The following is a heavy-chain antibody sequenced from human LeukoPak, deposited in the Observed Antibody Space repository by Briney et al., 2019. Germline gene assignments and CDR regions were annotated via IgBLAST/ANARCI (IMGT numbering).Heavy chain of an antibody. J-gene: IGHJ3*02. CDR2: IYYTGNT. V-gene: IGHV4-59*01. D-gene: IGHD3-10*01. CDR1: GSSISSYY. Sequence: SETLSLTCTVSGSSISSYYWSWIRQPPGKGLEWIGYIYYTGNTNYNPSLKSRVTVSVDTSKNQFSLKLSSVTAADTAVYYCARGYYGSGPETDAFTIWGQGTMVSVSS. CDR3: ARGYYGSGPETDAFTI.